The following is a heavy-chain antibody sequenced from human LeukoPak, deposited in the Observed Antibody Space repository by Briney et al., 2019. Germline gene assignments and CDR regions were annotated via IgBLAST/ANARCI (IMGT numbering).Heavy chain of an antibody. CDR2: ISGSGGST. D-gene: IGHD5-12*01. CDR1: GFTFSSYA. V-gene: IGHV3-23*01. Sequence: GGSLRLSCAASGFTFSSYAMSWVRQAPGEGLEWVAAISGSGGSTYYADSVKGRFTISRDNSKNTLYLQMNSLRAEDTAVYYCAKDPSYETYYYYGMDVWGQGTTVTVSS. J-gene: IGHJ6*02. CDR3: AKDPSYETYYYYGMDV.